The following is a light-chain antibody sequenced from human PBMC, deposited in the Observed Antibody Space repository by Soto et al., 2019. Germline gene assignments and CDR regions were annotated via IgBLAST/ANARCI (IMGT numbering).Light chain of an antibody. V-gene: IGKV1-9*01. Sequence: IQLTQSPSSLSASVGDSVTITCRASQDISSHLVWYQQKPGKAPKVLIYAASTLESGIPSRFSGSGSGTDFTLTISSLQAEDFATYYCQQVKSFLPLTFGGGTKVDIK. CDR3: QQVKSFLPLT. CDR2: AAS. J-gene: IGKJ4*01. CDR1: QDISSH.